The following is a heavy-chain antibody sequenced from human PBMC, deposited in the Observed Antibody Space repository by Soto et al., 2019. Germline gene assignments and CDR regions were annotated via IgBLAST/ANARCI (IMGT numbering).Heavy chain of an antibody. CDR3: AREFAMDV. Sequence: GGSLRLSCAASGFTFSSYYMSWARQAPGKGLEWVANINQDGSRKYYVDSVRGRFTISRDNAKNSVYLQMNSLRAEDTAVYYCAREFAMDVWGQGTTVTVSS. J-gene: IGHJ6*02. CDR1: GFTFSSYY. V-gene: IGHV3-7*05. CDR2: INQDGSRK.